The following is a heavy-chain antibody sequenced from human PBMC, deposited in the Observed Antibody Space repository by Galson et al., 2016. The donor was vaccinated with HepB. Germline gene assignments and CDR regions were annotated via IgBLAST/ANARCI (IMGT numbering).Heavy chain of an antibody. CDR2: ISYGGSNQ. J-gene: IGHJ5*02. V-gene: IGHV3-30*04. CDR3: ARDDWTMMDIGTPVVSSGVYWFDP. D-gene: IGHD5-12*01. CDR1: GFTFSSFA. Sequence: SLRLSCAASGFTFSSFAMHWVRQAPGKGLEWVALISYGGSNQYYADSVKGRFSISRDNYKNTLYLQMNSLRPEDTAVYSCARDDWTMMDIGTPVVSSGVYWFDPWGQGTLVTVSS.